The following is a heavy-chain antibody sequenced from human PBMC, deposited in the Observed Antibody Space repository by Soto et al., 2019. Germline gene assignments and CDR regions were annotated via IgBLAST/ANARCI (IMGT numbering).Heavy chain of an antibody. CDR3: VKRSLLMAPT. J-gene: IGHJ4*02. CDR2: IDNGGNT. Sequence: SVTLSRPCSVSGGRPNSYLAWIRQHPGKGLEWIGIIDNGGNTHYNAPLKSRVIISADTSKNQFSLSLNSVTAADTAVYYCVKRSLLMAPTWGQGSQVTV. D-gene: IGHD1-26*01. V-gene: IGHV4-39*01. CDR1: GGRPNSY.